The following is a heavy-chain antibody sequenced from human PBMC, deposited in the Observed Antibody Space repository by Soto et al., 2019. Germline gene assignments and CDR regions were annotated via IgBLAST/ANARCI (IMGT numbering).Heavy chain of an antibody. Sequence: SATLSLTCAVSGYSITNGYYWCWIRQPPGMGLEWIGSIYHSGSTSYNPSLRSRVTISVVTSKNQFSLKLRSVTAADTAMYYCAKVGWGWAFTAALGRFDAWGQRTQFTVSS. J-gene: IGHJ4*02. CDR1: GYSITNGYY. V-gene: IGHV4-38-2*01. D-gene: IGHD6-13*01. CDR3: AKVGWGWAFTAALGRFDA. CDR2: IYHSGST.